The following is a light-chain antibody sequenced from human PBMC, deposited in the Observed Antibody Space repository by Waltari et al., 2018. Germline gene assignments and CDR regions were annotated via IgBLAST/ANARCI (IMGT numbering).Light chain of an antibody. J-gene: IGLJ2*01. CDR3: ATWDGSLNGPV. V-gene: IGLV1-44*01. CDR1: DPTLVSYA. CDR2: ANN. Sequence: QSVLPQPPSASGTPGQRVTISCSGSDPTLVSYAVCWYQQFPGMAPRLLIFANNQRPSGVPDRFSGSKSGTSASLAISGLQTEDEADYYCATWDGSLNGPVFGGGTKLTVL.